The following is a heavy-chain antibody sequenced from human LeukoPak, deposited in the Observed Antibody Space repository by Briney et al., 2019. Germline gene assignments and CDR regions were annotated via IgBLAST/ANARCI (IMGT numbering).Heavy chain of an antibody. Sequence: PGGSLRLSCAASGFTFSSYSMNWVRQAPGKGLEWVSYISSSSSTIYYADSVKGRFTISRDNAKNSLYLQMNSLRAEDTAVYYCARVGGVITGTTIRWFDPWGQGTLVTVSS. J-gene: IGHJ5*02. CDR1: GFTFSSYS. CDR3: ARVGGVITGTTIRWFDP. D-gene: IGHD1-7*01. V-gene: IGHV3-48*01. CDR2: ISSSSSTI.